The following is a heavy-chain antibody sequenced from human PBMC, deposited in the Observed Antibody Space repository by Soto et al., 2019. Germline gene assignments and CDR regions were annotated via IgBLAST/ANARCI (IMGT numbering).Heavy chain of an antibody. CDR2: IYYSGST. D-gene: IGHD4-17*01. CDR3: ARRLRNYYYYGMDV. V-gene: IGHV4-39*07. J-gene: IGHJ6*02. Sequence: SETLSLTCTVSGGSISSSSYYWGWIRQPPGKGLEWIGSIYYSGSTNYNPSLKSRVTISVDTSKNQFSLKLSSVTAADTAVYYCARRLRNYYYYGMDVWGQGTTVTVSS. CDR1: GGSISSSSYY.